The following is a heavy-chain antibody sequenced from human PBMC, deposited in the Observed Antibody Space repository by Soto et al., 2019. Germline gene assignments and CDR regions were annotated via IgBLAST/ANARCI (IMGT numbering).Heavy chain of an antibody. V-gene: IGHV3-66*01. Sequence: EVQLVESGGGLVQPGGSLRLSCAASGFTVSSNYMSWVRQAPGKGLEWVSVIYSGGSTYYADSVKGRFTISRDNSKNTVYLQMNSLRVEDTAVYYCARVVYSSGWYRYWGQGTLVTVSS. D-gene: IGHD6-19*01. CDR2: IYSGGST. J-gene: IGHJ4*02. CDR1: GFTVSSNY. CDR3: ARVVYSSGWYRY.